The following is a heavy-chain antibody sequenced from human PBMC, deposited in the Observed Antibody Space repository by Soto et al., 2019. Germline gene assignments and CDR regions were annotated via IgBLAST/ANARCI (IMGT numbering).Heavy chain of an antibody. CDR3: ARVIRVRITAATDYYYYGMDV. CDR1: GGTFSSYA. CDR2: MGAVIPIFGTS. D-gene: IGHD2-15*01. Sequence: QVQLVQSGAEVKKPGSSVKVSCKASGGTFSSYAISWVRQAPGQGLEWMGAMGAVIPIFGTSNYAQKFQGRVTITADESTRTAYMELSSLRSEDTAVYYCARVIRVRITAATDYYYYGMDVWGQGTAVTVSS. J-gene: IGHJ6*02. V-gene: IGHV1-69*12.